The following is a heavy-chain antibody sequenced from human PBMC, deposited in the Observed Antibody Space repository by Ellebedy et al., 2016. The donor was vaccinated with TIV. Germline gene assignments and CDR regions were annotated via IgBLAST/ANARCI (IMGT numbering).Heavy chain of an antibody. CDR3: ARVNGDYDFWSGTYYYYGMDV. Sequence: MPSETLSLTCTVSGGSISSSSYYWGWIRQPPGKGLEWIGSIYYSGSTYYNTSLKSRVTISVDTSKNQFSLKLSSVTAADTAVYYCARVNGDYDFWSGTYYYYGMDVWGQGTTVTVSS. V-gene: IGHV4-39*07. D-gene: IGHD3-3*01. CDR1: GGSISSSSYY. CDR2: IYYSGST. J-gene: IGHJ6*02.